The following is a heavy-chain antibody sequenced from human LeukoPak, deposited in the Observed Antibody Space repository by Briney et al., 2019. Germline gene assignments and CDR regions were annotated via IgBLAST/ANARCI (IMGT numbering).Heavy chain of an antibody. D-gene: IGHD1-26*01. Sequence: ASVKVSCKASGYSFTTYGISWVRQAPGQGLEWMGWISAKNGNTSYEQKLQGRVTMTTDTSTSTAYMELRSLRSDDTAMYFCARAGAEVTTHFDHWGQGTLVTVSS. CDR3: ARAGAEVTTHFDH. CDR1: GYSFTTYG. CDR2: ISAKNGNT. J-gene: IGHJ4*02. V-gene: IGHV1-18*01.